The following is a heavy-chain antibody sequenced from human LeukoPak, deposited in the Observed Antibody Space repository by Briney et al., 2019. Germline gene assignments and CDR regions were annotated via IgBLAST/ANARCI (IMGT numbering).Heavy chain of an antibody. CDR2: IHPASGGT. J-gene: IGHJ1*01. D-gene: IGHD6-19*01. Sequence: ASVKVSCKASGYIFAGYYLHWVRQAPGQGLEWMGWIHPASGGTNYAQKFQGRVTMTRDTSVSTAYMELSSLRSDDTAVYYCARLAAVPGWGQGTLVIVSS. V-gene: IGHV1-2*02. CDR3: ARLAAVPG. CDR1: GYIFAGYY.